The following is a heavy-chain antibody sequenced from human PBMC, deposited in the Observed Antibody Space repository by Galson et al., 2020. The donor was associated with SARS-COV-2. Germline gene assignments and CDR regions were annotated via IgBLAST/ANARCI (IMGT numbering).Heavy chain of an antibody. CDR2: IWYDGSNK. D-gene: IGHD6-19*01. CDR1: GFTFSSYG. CDR3: ARDLSTVAGPDNWFDP. J-gene: IGHJ5*02. V-gene: IGHV3-33*01. Sequence: GGSLRLSCAASGFTFSSYGMHWVRQAPGKGLEWVAVIWYDGSNKYYADSVKGRFTISRDNSKNTLYLQMNSLRAEDTAVYYCARDLSTVAGPDNWFDPWGKGTLVTVSS.